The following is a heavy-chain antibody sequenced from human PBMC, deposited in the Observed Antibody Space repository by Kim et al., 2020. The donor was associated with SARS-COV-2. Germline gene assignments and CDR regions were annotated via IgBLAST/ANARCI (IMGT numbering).Heavy chain of an antibody. CDR2: VNTRNGNT. Sequence: SVKVSCKASGYTFTDYTLHWVRQAPGQSLEWVGYVNTRNGNTKYSQKFQGRVTITRDTSASTAYMELSSLRSEDTAVYYCARPRGGIVATIGGYFDYWGQGPLVTVSS. CDR3: ARPRGGIVATIGGYFDY. V-gene: IGHV1-3*04. J-gene: IGHJ4*02. D-gene: IGHD5-12*01. CDR1: GYTFTDYT.